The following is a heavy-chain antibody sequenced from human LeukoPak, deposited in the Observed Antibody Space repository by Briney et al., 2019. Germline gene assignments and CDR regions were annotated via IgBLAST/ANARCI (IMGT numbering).Heavy chain of an antibody. CDR3: ARTQYDYYYYYYYMDV. CDR1: GGSISSYY. D-gene: IGHD5-12*01. Sequence: PSETLSLTCTVSGGSISSYYWSWIRQPPGKGLEWIGYIYTSGSTNYNPSLKSRVTISVDTSKNQFSLKLSSVTAADTAVYYCARTQYDYYYYYYYMDVWGKGTTVTVSS. J-gene: IGHJ6*03. CDR2: IYTSGST. V-gene: IGHV4-4*09.